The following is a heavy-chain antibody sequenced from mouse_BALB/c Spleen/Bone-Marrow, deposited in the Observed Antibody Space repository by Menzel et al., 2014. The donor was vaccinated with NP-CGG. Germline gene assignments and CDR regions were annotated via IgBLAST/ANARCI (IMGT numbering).Heavy chain of an antibody. CDR1: GYTFTDTW. CDR3: ARDY. Sequence: VHLVESGPKLAKPGASVKMSCKASGYTFTDTWIHWIKQRPGQGLEWIGYINPSTGYAEYNQNFKDKATLTVDRSSSTAYMQLSSLTSEDSAVYYCARDYWGQGTTLTVSS. V-gene: IGHV1-7*01. J-gene: IGHJ2*01. CDR2: INPSTGYA.